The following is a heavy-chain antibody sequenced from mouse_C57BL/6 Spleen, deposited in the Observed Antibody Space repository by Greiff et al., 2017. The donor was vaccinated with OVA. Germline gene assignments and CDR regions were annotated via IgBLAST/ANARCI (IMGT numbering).Heavy chain of an antibody. J-gene: IGHJ2*01. CDR2: IYPGSGNT. CDR1: GYSFTSYY. D-gene: IGHD1-1*01. CDR3: ARADYYGSSYVFDY. Sequence: VKLQESGPELVKPGASVKISCKASGYSFTSYYIHWVKQRPGQGLEWIGWIYPGSGNTKYNEKFKGKATLTADTSSSTAYMQLSSLTSEDSAVYFCARADYYGSSYVFDYWGQGTTLTVSS. V-gene: IGHV1-66*01.